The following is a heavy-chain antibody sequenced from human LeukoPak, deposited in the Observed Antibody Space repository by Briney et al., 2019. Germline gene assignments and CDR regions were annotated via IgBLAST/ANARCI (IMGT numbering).Heavy chain of an antibody. V-gene: IGHV4-30-4*01. Sequence: SETLSLTCTVSGGSISSDNHYWSWIRQPPGKGLEWIGYIYYSGSTYYNPSLKSQITISVNTSNNQFSLKLSSVTAADTAVYYCASTQANWGSRNWCDPWGQGTLVTVSS. J-gene: IGHJ5*02. CDR1: GGSISSDNHY. CDR3: ASTQANWGSRNWCDP. CDR2: IYYSGST. D-gene: IGHD7-27*01.